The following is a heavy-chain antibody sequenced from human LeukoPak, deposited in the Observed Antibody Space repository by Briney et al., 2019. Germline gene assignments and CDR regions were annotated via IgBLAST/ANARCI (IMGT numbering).Heavy chain of an antibody. CDR2: ISSSSSHI. V-gene: IGHV3-21*01. Sequence: GGSLRLSCAASGFTLSSYSMTWVRQAPGKGLEWVSSISSSSSHIYYADSMMGRFTISRDNAKNSLYLQMNSLRADDTAVYYCATDCSSSSCYSWDSSRYYMDVWGKGTTVTVSS. CDR1: GFTLSSYS. CDR3: ATDCSSSSCYSWDSSRYYMDV. D-gene: IGHD2-2*01. J-gene: IGHJ6*03.